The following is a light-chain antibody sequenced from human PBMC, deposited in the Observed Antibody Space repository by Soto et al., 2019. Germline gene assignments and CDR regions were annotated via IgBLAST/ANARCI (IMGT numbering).Light chain of an antibody. J-gene: IGLJ3*02. Sequence: QSVLTQPPSASGTPGQRVSISCSGSSSNIGSNYVYWYQQFPGTAPKLLIYRNNQRPSGGPDRFSGSKSGTSASLAISGRRSEDEAEYYCAAWDDSLSGPGVFGRGTKVTVL. CDR2: RNN. CDR1: SSNIGSNY. V-gene: IGLV1-47*01. CDR3: AAWDDSLSGPGV.